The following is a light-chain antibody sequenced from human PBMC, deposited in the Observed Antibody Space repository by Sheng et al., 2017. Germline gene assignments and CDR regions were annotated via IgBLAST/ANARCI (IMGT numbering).Light chain of an antibody. V-gene: IGLV1-51*02. CDR1: TSNIGHNY. J-gene: IGLJ3*02. Sequence: QSMLTQPPSVSAAPGQKVTISCSGRTSNIGHNYVSWYQQLPGTAPKILIYENNKRPSGIPDRFSGSKSGTSATLGITGLQTGDEAGYYCGAWDTTLSVWVFGGGTKLTV. CDR3: GAWDTTLSVWV. CDR2: ENN.